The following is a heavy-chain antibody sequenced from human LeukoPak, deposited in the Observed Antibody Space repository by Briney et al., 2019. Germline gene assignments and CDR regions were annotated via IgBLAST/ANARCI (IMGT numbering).Heavy chain of an antibody. Sequence: GGSLRLSCAASGFTFSSYGMHWVRQAPGKGLEWVAVISYDGSNKYYADSVKGRFTISRDNSKNTLYLQMNSLRAEDTAVYYCAKAFLYGMDVWGQGTTVTVSS. V-gene: IGHV3-30*18. CDR2: ISYDGSNK. CDR1: GFTFSSYG. J-gene: IGHJ6*02. CDR3: AKAFLYGMDV.